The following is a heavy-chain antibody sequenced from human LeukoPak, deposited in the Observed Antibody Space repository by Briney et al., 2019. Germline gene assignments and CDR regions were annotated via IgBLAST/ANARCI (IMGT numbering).Heavy chain of an antibody. J-gene: IGHJ4*02. Sequence: SETLSLTCTVSGGSISSYYWSWIRQPPGKALEWIGWIHYSGTTNYNPSLKSRVTISEDTSKNQFSLKLSSVTAADTAVYHCARHDHNGGYYFDSWGQGILVTVSS. CDR2: IHYSGTT. CDR1: GGSISSYY. V-gene: IGHV4-59*08. CDR3: ARHDHNGGYYFDS. D-gene: IGHD3-22*01.